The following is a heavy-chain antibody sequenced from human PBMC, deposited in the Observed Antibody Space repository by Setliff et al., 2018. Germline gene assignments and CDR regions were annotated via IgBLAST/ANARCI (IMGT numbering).Heavy chain of an antibody. J-gene: IGHJ3*01. V-gene: IGHV4-39*01. Sequence: KPSETLSLTCTVSGGSMSSGDYWWGWIRQPPGKGLEWIGSINYSGKTYHNPSLKSRATMSVDASKNQFSLKLNSVTAADAAIYYCARQVGGGLWTFDVWGQGTMVTVSS. CDR1: GGSMSSGDYW. CDR3: ARQVGGGLWTFDV. D-gene: IGHD3-16*01. CDR2: INYSGKT.